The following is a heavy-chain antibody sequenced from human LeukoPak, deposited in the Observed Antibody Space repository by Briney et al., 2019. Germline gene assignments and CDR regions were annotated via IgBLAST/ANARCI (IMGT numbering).Heavy chain of an antibody. CDR3: ARVDSSRWYATLED. CDR1: GGYIGGDY. V-gene: IGHV4-59*12. CDR2: ISNTGGT. D-gene: IGHD6-13*01. Sequence: SETLSLTCNVSGGYIGGDYWSWIRQPPGKGLEWIAYISNTGGTSYNPSLKSQVTISVDTSKNQVSLKLKSVTAADTAVYYCARVDSSRWYATLEDWGQGTLVTVSS. J-gene: IGHJ4*02.